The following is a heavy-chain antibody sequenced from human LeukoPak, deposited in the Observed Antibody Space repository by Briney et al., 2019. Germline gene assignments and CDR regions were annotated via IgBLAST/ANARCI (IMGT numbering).Heavy chain of an antibody. Sequence: ASVKVSCKVSGYSLTELSMHWVRQAPGKGLEWEGCFSPGDGETIYAQRFQGRVTMTEATSTDTAYMELRSLTYEDTAVYYCATRLGEFSSRDAFNIWGQGTMVTVSS. V-gene: IGHV1-24*01. CDR1: GYSLTELS. CDR3: ATRLGEFSSRDAFNI. D-gene: IGHD3-16*02. J-gene: IGHJ3*02. CDR2: FSPGDGET.